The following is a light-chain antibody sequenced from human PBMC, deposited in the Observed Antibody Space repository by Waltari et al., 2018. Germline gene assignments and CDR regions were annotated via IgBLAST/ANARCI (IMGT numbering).Light chain of an antibody. CDR1: QGINSA. Sequence: AIQLTQSPSSLSASVGDRDTITCRASQGINSALAWYQQKPGKAPKLLIYDASSLESGVPSRFSGSGYGTDFTLTISSLQPEDFATYYCQQFKSFLITFGQGTRLEIK. CDR3: QQFKSFLIT. CDR2: DAS. J-gene: IGKJ5*01. V-gene: IGKV1-13*02.